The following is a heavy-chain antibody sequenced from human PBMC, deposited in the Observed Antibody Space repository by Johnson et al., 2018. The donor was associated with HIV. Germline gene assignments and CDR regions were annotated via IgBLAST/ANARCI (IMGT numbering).Heavy chain of an antibody. CDR1: GFTFSSYG. CDR2: IRYDGSDK. V-gene: IGHV3-30*02. J-gene: IGHJ3*02. D-gene: IGHD3-10*01. CDR3: AKDDQNYYGSGSYYDAFDI. Sequence: QVQLVESGGGVVQPGGSLRLSCAGSGFTFSSYGMHWVRQAPGKGLEWVSFIRYDGSDKHYADSVKGRFTISRDNSKNTVYLQMNSLRAEDTAVYYCAKDDQNYYGSGSYYDAFDIWGQGTMVTVSS.